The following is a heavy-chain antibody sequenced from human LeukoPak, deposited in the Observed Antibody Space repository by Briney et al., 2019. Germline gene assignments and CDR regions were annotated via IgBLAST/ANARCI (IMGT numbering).Heavy chain of an antibody. D-gene: IGHD6-19*01. CDR2: INPSGGST. CDR1: GFTFSSYG. Sequence: GGSLRLSCAASGFTFSSYGMSWVRQAPGQGLEWMGIINPSGGSTSYAQKFQGRVTMTRDMSTSTVYMELSSLRSEDTAVYYCAREGSSGWYLEHRAFDIWGQGTMVTVSS. J-gene: IGHJ3*02. V-gene: IGHV1-46*01. CDR3: AREGSSGWYLEHRAFDI.